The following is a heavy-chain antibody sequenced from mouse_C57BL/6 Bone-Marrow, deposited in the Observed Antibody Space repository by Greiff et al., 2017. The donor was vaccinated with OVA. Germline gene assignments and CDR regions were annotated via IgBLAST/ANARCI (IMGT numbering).Heavy chain of an antibody. V-gene: IGHV1-85*01. CDR3: ANPPYYYGSISYWYFDV. CDR1: GYTFTSYD. J-gene: IGHJ1*03. CDR2: IYPRDGST. Sequence: VQLQQSGPELVKPGASVKLSCKASGYTFTSYDINWVKQRPGQGLEWIGWIYPRDGSTKYNEKFKGKATLTVDTSSSTAYMELHSLTSEDSAVYFCANPPYYYGSISYWYFDVWGTGTTVTVSS. D-gene: IGHD1-1*01.